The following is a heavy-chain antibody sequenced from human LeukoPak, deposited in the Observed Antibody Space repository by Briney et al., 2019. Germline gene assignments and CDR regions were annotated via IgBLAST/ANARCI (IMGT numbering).Heavy chain of an antibody. CDR3: ARDPPEDEWNSLDS. V-gene: IGHV4-59*02. CDR1: GGSVNDYY. Sequence: KPSETLSLTCTVSGGSVNDYYWNWIRQAPGKGLEWIGFIHYSGLTVYSPSLQSRVSMSVDTSRNQFSLDLSSVTAADTALYYCARDPPEDEWNSLDSWGQGILVTVSS. D-gene: IGHD1-7*01. CDR2: IHYSGLT. J-gene: IGHJ4*02.